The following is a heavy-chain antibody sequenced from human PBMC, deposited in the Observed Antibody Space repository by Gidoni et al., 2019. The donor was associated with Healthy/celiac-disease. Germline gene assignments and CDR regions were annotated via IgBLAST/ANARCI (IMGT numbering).Heavy chain of an antibody. Sequence: EVQLLESGGGLVQPGGSMRLSGAASGFTFSNYAKSWVRQAPGKGLEWVSVISGSGDTTHYADSVQGRFTISRDNSKNMLYLQMNSLRAEDTAVYYCAKGWPRGDFDYWGQGTLVIVS. D-gene: IGHD3-10*01. CDR2: ISGSGDTT. CDR1: GFTFSNYA. CDR3: AKGWPRGDFDY. J-gene: IGHJ4*02. V-gene: IGHV3-23*01.